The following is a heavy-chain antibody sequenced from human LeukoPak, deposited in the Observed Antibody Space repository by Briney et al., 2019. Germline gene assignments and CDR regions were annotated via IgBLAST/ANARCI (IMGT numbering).Heavy chain of an antibody. CDR1: GGSISSYY. V-gene: IGHV4-59*08. Sequence: SETLSLTCTVSGGSISSYYWSWIRQPPGKGLEWIGYIYYSGSINYNPSLKSRVTISVDTSKNQFSLKLSSVTAADTAVYYCARAVAGTLDYWGQGTLVTVSS. J-gene: IGHJ4*02. CDR3: ARAVAGTLDY. CDR2: IYYSGSI. D-gene: IGHD6-19*01.